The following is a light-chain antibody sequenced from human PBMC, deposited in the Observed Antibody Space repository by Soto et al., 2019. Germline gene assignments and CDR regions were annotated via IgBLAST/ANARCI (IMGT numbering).Light chain of an antibody. CDR2: EVS. CDR3: SSYTSISTLV. V-gene: IGLV2-14*01. J-gene: IGLJ1*01. CDR1: SSDVGSYNY. Sequence: QSVLTQPASVSGSPGQSITISCTGTSSDVGSYNYVSWYQHHPGKAPKLMIYEVSDRPSGVSNRFSGSKSGNTASLTISGLQAEDEADYYCSSYTSISTLVFGSGTKVTVL.